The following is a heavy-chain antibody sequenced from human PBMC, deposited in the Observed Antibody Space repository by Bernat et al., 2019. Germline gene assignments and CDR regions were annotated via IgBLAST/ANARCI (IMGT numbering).Heavy chain of an antibody. Sequence: EVQLLESGGGLVQPGGSLRLSCAASGFTFSSYWMHWVRQAPGKGLVWVSRINSDGSSTSYADSVKGRFTISRDNAKNTLYLQMNSLRAEDTAVYYCARDQYYDFWSGYAFTYYYYGMDVWGQGTTVTVSS. V-gene: IGHV3-74*01. CDR3: ARDQYYDFWSGYAFTYYYYGMDV. J-gene: IGHJ6*02. CDR1: GFTFSSYW. CDR2: INSDGSST. D-gene: IGHD3-3*01.